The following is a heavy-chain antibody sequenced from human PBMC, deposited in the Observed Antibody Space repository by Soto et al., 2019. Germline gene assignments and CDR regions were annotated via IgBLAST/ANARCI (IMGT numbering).Heavy chain of an antibody. V-gene: IGHV4-31*03. CDR1: GGSIGRGSFY. CDR2: IYYSGSA. Sequence: SETLSLTCSVSGGSIGRGSFYWGWIRQHPGKGPEWIGYIYYSGSAYYKPSLKSRVAISIDTSKNQFSLKLSSVTAADTAVYYCARSIVVVVAVTLRDAFDIWGQGTMVTVSS. D-gene: IGHD2-15*01. CDR3: ARSIVVVVAVTLRDAFDI. J-gene: IGHJ3*02.